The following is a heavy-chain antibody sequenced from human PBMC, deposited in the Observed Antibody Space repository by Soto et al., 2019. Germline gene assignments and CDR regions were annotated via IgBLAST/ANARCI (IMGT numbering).Heavy chain of an antibody. CDR2: IYWDDDE. CDR3: ARSVEALPVRGALDY. V-gene: IGHV2-5*02. Sequence: SGPTLVNPTQTLTLTCTFSGFSLSSSGVGVGWIRQPPGKALEWLTLIYWDDDERYSLSLKSRLTITKDTSINRVVLTMTNMGPVDTATYYCARSVEALPVRGALDYWGQGTLVTVSS. D-gene: IGHD6-6*01. J-gene: IGHJ4*02. CDR1: GFSLSSSGVG.